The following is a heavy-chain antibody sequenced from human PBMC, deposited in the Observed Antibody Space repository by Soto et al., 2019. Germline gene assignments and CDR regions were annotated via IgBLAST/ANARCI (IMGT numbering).Heavy chain of an antibody. V-gene: IGHV3-30*18. CDR1: GLTFRSYG. Sequence: GGSLRLSGAVSGLTFRSYGMHWVRQAPVEGLEWVAVISYDGSSKYYGDSVKGRFTISRDDSQNTVYLQMNTLRAEDTAVYYCAKLGFTIDDMDVWGEGTKVTVSS. D-gene: IGHD3-10*01. CDR2: ISYDGSSK. J-gene: IGHJ6*04. CDR3: AKLGFTIDDMDV.